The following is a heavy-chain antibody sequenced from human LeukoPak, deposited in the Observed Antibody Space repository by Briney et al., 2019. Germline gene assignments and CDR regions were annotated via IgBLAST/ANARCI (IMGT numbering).Heavy chain of an antibody. CDR3: ARGGYCSSTSCYFFNWFDP. Sequence: SVKVSCKASGGTFSSDAISWVRHAPGQGLEWMGGIIPIFGTANYAQKFQGRVTITTDGSTSTAYMELSSLRSEDTAVYYCARGGYCSSTSCYFFNWFDPWGQGTLVTVSS. CDR1: GGTFSSDA. J-gene: IGHJ5*02. V-gene: IGHV1-69*05. CDR2: IIPIFGTA. D-gene: IGHD2-2*01.